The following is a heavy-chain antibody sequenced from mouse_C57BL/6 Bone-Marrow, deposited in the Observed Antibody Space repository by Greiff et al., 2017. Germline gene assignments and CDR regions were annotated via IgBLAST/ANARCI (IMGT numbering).Heavy chain of an antibody. CDR3: ARRHYYGSSYDFDY. V-gene: IGHV5-6*01. CDR2: ISSGGSYT. CDR1: GFTFSSYG. J-gene: IGHJ2*01. D-gene: IGHD1-1*01. Sequence: EVQLQESGGDLVKPGGSLKLSCAASGFTFSSYGMSWVRQTPDKRLEWVATISSGGSYTYYPDSVKGRFTISRDNAKNTLYLQMSSLKSEDTAMYYCARRHYYGSSYDFDYWGQGTTLTVSS.